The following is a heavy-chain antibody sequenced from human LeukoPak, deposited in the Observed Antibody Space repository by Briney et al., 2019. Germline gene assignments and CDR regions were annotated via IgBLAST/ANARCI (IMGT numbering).Heavy chain of an antibody. CDR1: GFTFSSYA. J-gene: IGHJ4*02. Sequence: GGSLRLSCAASGFTFSSYALDWVRQAPRKGLEWVSGISNNGVNRNYADSVKGRFTISRDNSKNTLYLQMNSLRAEDTAVYYCAKGEFGRGWPNWGQGTLVTVSS. CDR2: ISNNGVNR. CDR3: AKGEFGRGWPN. V-gene: IGHV3-23*01. D-gene: IGHD6-19*01.